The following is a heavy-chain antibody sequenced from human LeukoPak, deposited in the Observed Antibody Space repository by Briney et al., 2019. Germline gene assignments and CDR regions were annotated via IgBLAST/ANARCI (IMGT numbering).Heavy chain of an antibody. CDR2: IKQDGSEK. J-gene: IGHJ4*02. Sequence: GGSLRLSCAASGFTFSSYWMSWVRQAPGKGLEWMTNIKQDGSEKYYVDSVKGRFTISRDNAKNSLFLQMNSLRAEDTAVYYCARGGGSSGWYFYWGQGTLVTVSS. V-gene: IGHV3-7*01. D-gene: IGHD6-19*01. CDR3: ARGGGSSGWYFY. CDR1: GFTFSSYW.